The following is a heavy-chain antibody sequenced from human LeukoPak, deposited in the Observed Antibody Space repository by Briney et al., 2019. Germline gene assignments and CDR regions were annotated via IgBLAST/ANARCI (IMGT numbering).Heavy chain of an antibody. D-gene: IGHD3-22*01. CDR3: ARDVVKWRGFDY. CDR2: IYYSGST. V-gene: IGHV4-39*07. J-gene: IGHJ4*02. CDR1: GGSISSYY. Sequence: SETLSLTCTVSGGSISSYYWGWIRQPPGKGLEWIGSIYYSGSTYYNPSLKSRVTISVDTSKNQFSLKLSSVTAADTAVYYCARDVVKWRGFDYWGQGTLVTVSS.